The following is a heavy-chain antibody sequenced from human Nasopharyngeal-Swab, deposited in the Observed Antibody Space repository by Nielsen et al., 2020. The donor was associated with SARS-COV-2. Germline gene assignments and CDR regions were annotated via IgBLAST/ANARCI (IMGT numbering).Heavy chain of an antibody. CDR2: ISGDGRRT. V-gene: IGHV3-23*01. CDR3: AKEAPAAYCSNGVCPFDY. J-gene: IGHJ4*02. Sequence: GESLKISCEASGFTFSIFPMTWVRQSPGKRLEWVSSISGDGRRTSYVDSVKGRFTISRHNAKNTLYLQMNSLRVEDTAVYYCAKEAPAAYCSNGVCPFDYWSQRTLVTVS. D-gene: IGHD2-8*01. CDR1: GFTFSIFP.